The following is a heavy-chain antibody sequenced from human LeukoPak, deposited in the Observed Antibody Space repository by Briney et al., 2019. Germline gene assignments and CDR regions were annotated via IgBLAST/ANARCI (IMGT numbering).Heavy chain of an antibody. D-gene: IGHD3-22*01. V-gene: IGHV3-30*04. CDR1: GFTFSSYA. CDR2: ISYDGSNK. CDR3: AILVYDSSAPDFDY. Sequence: PGRSLRLSCAASGFTFSSYAMHWVRQAPGKGLEWVAVISYDGSNKYYADSVKGRFTNSRGNSKNTLYLQMNSLRAEDTAVYYCAILVYDSSAPDFDYWGQGTLVTVSS. J-gene: IGHJ4*02.